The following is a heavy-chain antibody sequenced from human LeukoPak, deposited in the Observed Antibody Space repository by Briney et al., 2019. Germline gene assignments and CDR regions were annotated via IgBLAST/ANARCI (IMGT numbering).Heavy chain of an antibody. CDR3: AIEKNRYFDL. J-gene: IGHJ2*01. Sequence: GASVKVSCKASGGTFSSYAISWVRQAPGQGLEWMGGIIPIFGTANYAQKFQGRVTITTDESTSTAYMELSSLRSEDTAVYYCAIEKNRYFDLWGGGPLVTASS. V-gene: IGHV1-69*05. D-gene: IGHD1-14*01. CDR1: GGTFSSYA. CDR2: IIPIFGTA.